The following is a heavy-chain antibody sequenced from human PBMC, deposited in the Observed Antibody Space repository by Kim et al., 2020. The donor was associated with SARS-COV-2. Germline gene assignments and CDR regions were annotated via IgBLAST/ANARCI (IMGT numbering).Heavy chain of an antibody. D-gene: IGHD3-3*01. J-gene: IGHJ3*02. V-gene: IGHV3-30-3*01. CDR1: GFTFSSYA. Sequence: GGSLRLSCAASGFTFSSYAMHWVRQAPGKGLEWVAVISYDGSNKYYADSVKGRFTISRDNSKNTLYLQMNSLRAEDTAVYYCARVGLSGYYQSMYGAFDIWGQGTMVTVSS. CDR2: ISYDGSNK. CDR3: ARVGLSGYYQSMYGAFDI.